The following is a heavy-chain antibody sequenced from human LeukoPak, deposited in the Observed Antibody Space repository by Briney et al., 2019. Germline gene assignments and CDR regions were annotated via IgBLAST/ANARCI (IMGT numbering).Heavy chain of an antibody. Sequence: GDSLKISCKASGYTFTDSWIGWVRQKPGKGLEWLAVIHPADSDSRYSPSFQGQVFISVDRSMNTAYLQWSSLKASDSAVYYCVKGWRGSLYDPADHWGQGTLVTVSP. D-gene: IGHD2-8*01. CDR1: GYTFTDSW. V-gene: IGHV5-51*06. CDR3: VKGWRGSLYDPADH. J-gene: IGHJ5*02. CDR2: IHPADSDS.